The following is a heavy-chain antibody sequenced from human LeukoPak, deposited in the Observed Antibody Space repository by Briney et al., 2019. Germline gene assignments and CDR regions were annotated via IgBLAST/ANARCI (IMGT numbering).Heavy chain of an antibody. CDR2: IYSGGST. CDR1: GFTVSSNY. D-gene: IGHD3-3*01. V-gene: IGHV3-66*01. CDR3: AKGRYYDFWSGSDRFDP. J-gene: IGHJ5*02. Sequence: GGSLRLSCAASGFTVSSNYMSWVRQAPGKGLEWVSVIYSGGSTYYADSVKGRFTISRDNSKNTMYLQMNSLRAEDTAVYYCAKGRYYDFWSGSDRFDPWGQGTLVTVSS.